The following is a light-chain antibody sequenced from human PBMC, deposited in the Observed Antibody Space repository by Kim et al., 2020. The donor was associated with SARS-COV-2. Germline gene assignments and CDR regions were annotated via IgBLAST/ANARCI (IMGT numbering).Light chain of an antibody. J-gene: IGKJ4*01. CDR2: AAS. V-gene: IGKV1-9*01. Sequence: AVGDSITSTCRASRGISSYLAWYQQKPRQAPKLLIYAASTLQSGVPSRFSVSGSGTEFTLTISSLQPEDFATYYCQQLNSYPLTFGGGTKVDIK. CDR1: RGISSY. CDR3: QQLNSYPLT.